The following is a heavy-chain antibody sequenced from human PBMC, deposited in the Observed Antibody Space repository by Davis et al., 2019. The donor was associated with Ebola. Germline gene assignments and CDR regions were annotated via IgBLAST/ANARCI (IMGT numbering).Heavy chain of an antibody. CDR1: GDSISSSNW. D-gene: IGHD2-2*01. CDR2: ISQSGST. J-gene: IGHJ6*02. V-gene: IGHV4-4*02. CDR3: ARAGIVVVPVNYYGMDV. Sequence: MPSETLSLTCAVSGDSISSSNWWSWVRQPPGKGLEWIGEISQSGSTNYNPSLKSRVTISVDTSKNQFSLKLSSVTAADTAVYYCARAGIVVVPVNYYGMDVWGQGTTVTVSS.